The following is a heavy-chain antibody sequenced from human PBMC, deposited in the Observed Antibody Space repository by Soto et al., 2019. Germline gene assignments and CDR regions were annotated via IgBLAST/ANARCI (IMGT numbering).Heavy chain of an antibody. CDR2: IIPISGTA. CDR3: VRSQGSSTSLEIYYYYYYGMDV. Sequence: QVQLVQSGAEVKKPGSSVKVSCKASGGTFSSYAISWVRQAPGQGLEWMGGIIPISGTANYAQKFQGRVTITADESTSTAYMELSSLRSEDTALYYCVRSQGSSTSLEIYYYYYYGMDVWGQGTTVTVSS. D-gene: IGHD2-2*01. CDR1: GGTFSSYA. J-gene: IGHJ6*02. V-gene: IGHV1-69*01.